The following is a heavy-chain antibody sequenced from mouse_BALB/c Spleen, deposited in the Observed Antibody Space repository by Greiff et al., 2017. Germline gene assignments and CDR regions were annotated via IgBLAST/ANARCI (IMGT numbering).Heavy chain of an antibody. CDR3: ARRAQWYAMDY. Sequence: EVKLVESGGGLVQPGGSRKLSCAASGFTFSSFGMHWVRQAPEKGLEWVAYISSGSSTIYYADTVKGRFTISRDNPKNTLFLQMTSLRSEGTAMYYCARRAQWYAMDYWGQGTSVTVSS. CDR1: GFTFSSFG. V-gene: IGHV5-17*02. J-gene: IGHJ4*01. D-gene: IGHD3-1*01. CDR2: ISSGSSTI.